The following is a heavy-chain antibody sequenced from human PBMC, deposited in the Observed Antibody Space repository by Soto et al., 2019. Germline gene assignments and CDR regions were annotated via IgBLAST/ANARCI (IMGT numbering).Heavy chain of an antibody. CDR1: GFDFSDYS. J-gene: IGHJ4*02. Sequence: GGSLRLSCVASGFDFSDYSINWVRQVPGKGLEWVSSLTTTTSTYIHYADSVTGRFTIFRDSTKNSVCLQMDSLKAEDTAIYYCARGERVGDPMFDYWGQGTLVTVSS. V-gene: IGHV3-21*01. CDR3: ARGERVGDPMFDY. D-gene: IGHD4-17*01. CDR2: LTTTTSTYI.